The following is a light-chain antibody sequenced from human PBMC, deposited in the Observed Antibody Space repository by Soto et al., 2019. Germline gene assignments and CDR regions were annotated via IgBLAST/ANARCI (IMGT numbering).Light chain of an antibody. CDR3: QQYGRSPYT. J-gene: IGKJ2*01. V-gene: IGKV3-20*01. CDR1: QSVSSSY. Sequence: ESVLTQSPGTLSLSPGERATLSCRASQSVSSSYLAGYQQKPGQAPRLLIYGASSRATGIPDRFSGSGSGTEFTLTTSSLEPEDFAVYYCQQYGRSPYTFGQGTKLEIK. CDR2: GAS.